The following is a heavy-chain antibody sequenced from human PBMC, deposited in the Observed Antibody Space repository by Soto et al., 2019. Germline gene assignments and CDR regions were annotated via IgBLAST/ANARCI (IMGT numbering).Heavy chain of an antibody. CDR3: AKVDYGDSVDY. Sequence: GGSLRLSCVASGLSFSSYAMTWVRQAPGKGLEWVSDIGDSGATTYYADSVKGRFTISRDNSKNTLYLQMNSLRAEDTAVYYCAKVDYGDSVDYWGQGTPVTVSS. J-gene: IGHJ4*02. D-gene: IGHD4-17*01. V-gene: IGHV3-23*01. CDR2: IGDSGATT. CDR1: GLSFSSYA.